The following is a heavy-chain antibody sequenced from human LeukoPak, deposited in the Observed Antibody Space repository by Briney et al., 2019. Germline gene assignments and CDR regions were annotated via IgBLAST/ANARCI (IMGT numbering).Heavy chain of an antibody. J-gene: IGHJ3*02. CDR2: INPNSGGT. Sequence: ASVKVSCKASGYTFTGYYMHWVRQAPGQGLEWMGWINPNSGGTNYAQKFQGRVTMTRDTSISTAYMELSRLRSDDTAVYYCARRTTLLRYFDWLPHDAFDIWGQGTMVTVSS. CDR3: ARRTTLLRYFDWLPHDAFDI. V-gene: IGHV1-2*02. CDR1: GYTFTGYY. D-gene: IGHD3-9*01.